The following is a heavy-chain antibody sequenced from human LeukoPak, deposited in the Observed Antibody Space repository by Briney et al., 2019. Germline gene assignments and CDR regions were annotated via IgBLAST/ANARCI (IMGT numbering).Heavy chain of an antibody. CDR2: ITSGSTYI. Sequence: GGSLRLSCAASGFAFSSYNMNWVRQAPGKGLEWVSSITSGSTYIYCADSVKGRFTISRDNAKNSLYLQMNSLRAEDTAVYYCARARAPVVVTAAFDYWGQGTLLTVSS. CDR1: GFAFSSYN. D-gene: IGHD2-21*02. J-gene: IGHJ4*02. V-gene: IGHV3-21*01. CDR3: ARARAPVVVTAAFDY.